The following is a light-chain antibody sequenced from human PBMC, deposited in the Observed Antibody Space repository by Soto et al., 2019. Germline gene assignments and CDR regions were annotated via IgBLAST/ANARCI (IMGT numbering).Light chain of an antibody. CDR3: QQYNNWPPKQYT. CDR2: GAS. Sequence: EIVMTQSPATLSVSPGERATLSCRASQSVSSNLAWYQHKPGQAPRLLIYGASTRATGIPARFSASGSGTEGSLTISSLQSEDFALYYCQQYNNWPPKQYTFGQGTKLEIK. CDR1: QSVSSN. V-gene: IGKV3-15*01. J-gene: IGKJ2*01.